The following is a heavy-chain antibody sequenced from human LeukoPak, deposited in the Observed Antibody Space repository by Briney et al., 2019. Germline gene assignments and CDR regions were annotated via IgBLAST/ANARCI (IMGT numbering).Heavy chain of an antibody. CDR1: GYTFTGYY. Sequence: ASVKVSCKASGYTFTGYYMHWVRQAPGQGLEWMGWINPNSGGTNYAQKFQGWVTMTRDTSISTAYMELSRLRSDDTAVYYCARVAGSSESGDYMDVWGKGTTVTVSS. V-gene: IGHV1-2*04. CDR3: ARVAGSSESGDYMDV. D-gene: IGHD6-19*01. CDR2: INPNSGGT. J-gene: IGHJ6*03.